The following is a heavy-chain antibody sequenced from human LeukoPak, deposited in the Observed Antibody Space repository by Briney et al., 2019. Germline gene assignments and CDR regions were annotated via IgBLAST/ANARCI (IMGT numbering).Heavy chain of an antibody. CDR1: GYSISSGYY. J-gene: IGHJ4*02. Sequence: SETLSLTCSVSGYSISSGYYWGWIRQAPGKGLEWIGNLYHSGSTYYNPSLKSRVSISVDTSKNQFSLRLTSVTAADTAVYYCARQTGSGLLILPGGQGTLVTVSS. V-gene: IGHV4-38-2*02. CDR2: LYHSGST. D-gene: IGHD3/OR15-3a*01. CDR3: ARQTGSGLLILP.